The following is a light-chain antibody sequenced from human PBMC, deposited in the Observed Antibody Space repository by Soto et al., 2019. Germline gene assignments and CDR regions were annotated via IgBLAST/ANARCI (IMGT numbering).Light chain of an antibody. CDR3: QQYGDSPQT. Sequence: EIVLTQSPGTLSLSPGERATLSCRASQSVCSSLSWYQQKPGQAPRLLFYGASYRATAIPDRFSGSGFGTDFALTITRLEPEDFAVYYCQQYGDSPQTFGPGTKVDIK. CDR2: GAS. V-gene: IGKV3-20*01. J-gene: IGKJ1*01. CDR1: QSVCSS.